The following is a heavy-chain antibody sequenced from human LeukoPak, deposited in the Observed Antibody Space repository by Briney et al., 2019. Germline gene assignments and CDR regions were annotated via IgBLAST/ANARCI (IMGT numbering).Heavy chain of an antibody. D-gene: IGHD7-27*01. Sequence: GGSLRLSCAASGFTFSSYEMNWVRQAPGKGREWVSYISSSDNTIHYADSVKGRFTISRDNAKNSLYLQMNSLRAEDTAVYYCARDINWVGGYWGQGTPVTVSS. V-gene: IGHV3-48*03. CDR1: GFTFSSYE. CDR3: ARDINWVGGY. CDR2: ISSSDNTI. J-gene: IGHJ4*02.